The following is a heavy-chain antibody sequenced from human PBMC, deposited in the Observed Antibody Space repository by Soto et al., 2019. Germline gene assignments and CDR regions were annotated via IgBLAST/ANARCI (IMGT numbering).Heavy chain of an antibody. CDR1: GYSFTSYW. CDR2: IYPGDSDT. J-gene: IGHJ5*02. Sequence: GESLKISCKGSGYSFTSYWIGWVRQMPGKGLEWMGIIYPGDSDTRYSPSFQGRVTITADKSTSTAYMELSSLRSEDTAVYYCARSRTGWLPPSWFDPWGQGTLVTVSS. D-gene: IGHD3-22*01. CDR3: ARSRTGWLPPSWFDP. V-gene: IGHV5-51*01.